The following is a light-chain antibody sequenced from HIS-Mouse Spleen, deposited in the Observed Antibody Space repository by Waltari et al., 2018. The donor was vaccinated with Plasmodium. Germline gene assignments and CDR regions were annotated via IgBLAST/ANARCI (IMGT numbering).Light chain of an antibody. Sequence: QSALTQPASVSGSPGQSITISCTGTSRDVGSYNLVSWYQQHPGKAPKLWRYEGSKRPSGVANRFSGAKAGYTASLTISGLQAEDEADYYCCSYAGSSTYVFGTGTKVTVL. J-gene: IGLJ1*01. CDR1: SRDVGSYNL. CDR2: EGS. V-gene: IGLV2-23*01. CDR3: CSYAGSSTYV.